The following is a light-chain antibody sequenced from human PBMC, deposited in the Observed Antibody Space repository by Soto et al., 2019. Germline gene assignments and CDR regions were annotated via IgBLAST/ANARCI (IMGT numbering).Light chain of an antibody. V-gene: IGLV2-14*01. J-gene: IGLJ1*01. CDR1: SSDVGGYNY. Sequence: QSALTQPASASGSPGQSITISCTGTSSDVGGYNYVSWYQQHPGKAPKFMIYDVSNRPSGVSNRFSGSKSGNTASLTISGLQAQDEADSYCNSYTTSNTNQIVFGTGTQLTVL. CDR2: DVS. CDR3: NSYTTSNTNQIV.